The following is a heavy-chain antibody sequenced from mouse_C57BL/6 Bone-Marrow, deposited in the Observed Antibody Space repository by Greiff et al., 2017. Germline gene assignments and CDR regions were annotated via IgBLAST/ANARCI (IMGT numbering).Heavy chain of an antibody. CDR1: GYSFTDDN. V-gene: IGHV1-39*01. D-gene: IGHD2-5*01. CDR2: INPNYGTT. CDR3: ATYYSNCYYAMDY. J-gene: IGHJ4*01. Sequence: VQLQQSGPELVKPGASVKISCKASGYSFTDDNMNWVKQSNGKSLEWIGVINPNYGTTSYNQKFKGKATLTVDQSSSTAYMQLNSLTSEDSAVYYCATYYSNCYYAMDYWGQGTSVTVSS.